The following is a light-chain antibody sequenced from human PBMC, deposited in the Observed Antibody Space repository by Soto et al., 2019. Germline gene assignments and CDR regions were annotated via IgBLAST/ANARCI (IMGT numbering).Light chain of an antibody. CDR1: QSVSSY. Sequence: EIVLTQSPATLSLSPWERATLSCRASQSVSSYLAWYQQKPGQAPRLLIYDASNRATGIPARFSGSGSGTDFTLTISSLEPEDFAVYYCQQRSNWPQFTFGPGTKVDLK. V-gene: IGKV3-11*01. J-gene: IGKJ3*01. CDR3: QQRSNWPQFT. CDR2: DAS.